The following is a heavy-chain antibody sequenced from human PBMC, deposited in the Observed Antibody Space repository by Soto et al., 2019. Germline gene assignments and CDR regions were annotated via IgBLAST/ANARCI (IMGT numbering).Heavy chain of an antibody. CDR1: GFTFSDAW. CDR3: TTRLVATIGGDY. Sequence: EVQLVESGGGLVKPGGSLRLSCAASGFTFSDAWMNWVRQAPGKGLEWVGRIKSKTDGGTTDYAAPVKGRFTISRDDSKNTLYLQMNSLKTEDTAVYYCTTRLVATIGGDYWGQGTLVTVSS. D-gene: IGHD5-12*01. J-gene: IGHJ4*02. V-gene: IGHV3-15*07. CDR2: IKSKTDGGTT.